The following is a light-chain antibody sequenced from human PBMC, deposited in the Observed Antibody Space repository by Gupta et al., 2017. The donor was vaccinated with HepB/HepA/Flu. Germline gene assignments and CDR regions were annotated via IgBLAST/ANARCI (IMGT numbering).Light chain of an antibody. Sequence: DIQMTQSPSTLPASVGDRVTITCRASQSISDWLAWYQQKPGKAPNLLIYRASTLESGVPSMFSGSGSGTEFTLTISSLQPDDFATYYCQEVSGSSWTFGQGTKVEIK. CDR3: QEVSGSSWT. V-gene: IGKV1-5*03. J-gene: IGKJ1*01. CDR2: RAS. CDR1: QSISDW.